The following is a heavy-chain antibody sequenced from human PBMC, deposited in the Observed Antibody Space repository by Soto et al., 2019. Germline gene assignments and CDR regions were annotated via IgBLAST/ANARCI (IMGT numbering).Heavy chain of an antibody. CDR3: ARGLADSSGYYSHWFDP. J-gene: IGHJ5*02. D-gene: IGHD3-22*01. CDR2: IYYSGST. V-gene: IGHV4-30-4*01. CDR1: GDSIRSGNHY. Sequence: SETLSLTCTVSGDSIRSGNHYWSWIRQRPGKGLEWIGYIYYSGSTYYSPSLKSRVTISVDTSKNQFSLKLNSVTAADTAVYYCARGLADSSGYYSHWFDPWGQGTLVTVSS.